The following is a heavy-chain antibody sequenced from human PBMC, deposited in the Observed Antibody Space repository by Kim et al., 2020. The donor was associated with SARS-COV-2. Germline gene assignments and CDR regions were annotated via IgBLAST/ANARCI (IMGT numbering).Heavy chain of an antibody. D-gene: IGHD3-16*01. CDR1: GFPFSHFG. CDR2: IWGDGSEK. J-gene: IGHJ5*02. CDR3: ARGGSGSYDWFDP. Sequence: GGSLRLSCAASGFPFSHFGMHWVRQAPGVGLEWVAVIWGDGSEKYYADSVKGRFTISRDNSKNTVYLQMNSLRAGDPALYHCARGGSGSYDWFDPWGQGTLGTVSS. V-gene: IGHV3-33*01.